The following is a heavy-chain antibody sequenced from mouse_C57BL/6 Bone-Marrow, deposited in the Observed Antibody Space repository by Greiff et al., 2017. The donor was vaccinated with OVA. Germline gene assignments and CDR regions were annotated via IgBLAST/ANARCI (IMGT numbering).Heavy chain of an antibody. CDR2: INPSGSYT. V-gene: IGHV1-7*01. CDR1: GYTFTSYW. D-gene: IGHD1-1*01. J-gene: IGHJ4*01. Sequence: VKLKEPGAELAKPGASVKLSCKASGYTFTSYWMHWVKQRPGKGLEWIGYINPSGSYTKYNQKFKGKATLTADTSSSTAYMQLSSLTYEDSAVYYCARSGNMDYWCQGTSVTLSA. CDR3: ARSGNMDY.